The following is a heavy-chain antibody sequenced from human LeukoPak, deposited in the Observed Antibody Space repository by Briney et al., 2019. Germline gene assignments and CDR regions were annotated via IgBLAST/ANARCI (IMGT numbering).Heavy chain of an antibody. Sequence: LQTLSLTRTVSRGSTSSGDYYRSWIRHPPEKRLEWIGDINHSGSTNYNPSLRSRVTISVDTSKNQFSLKLSSVTAADTAVYYCASRPLAARPLKPDYWGQGTLVTVSS. J-gene: IGHJ4*02. CDR3: ASRPLAARPLKPDY. V-gene: IGHV4-30-4*01. D-gene: IGHD6-6*01. CDR1: RGSTSSGDYY. CDR2: INHSGST.